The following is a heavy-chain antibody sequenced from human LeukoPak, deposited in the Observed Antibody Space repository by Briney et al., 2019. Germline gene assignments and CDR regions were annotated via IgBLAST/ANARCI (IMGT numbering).Heavy chain of an antibody. CDR3: ARESEFGELS. V-gene: IGHV4-59*01. J-gene: IGHJ5*02. D-gene: IGHD3-10*01. CDR2: IYYSGST. Sequence: PSETLSLTCTGSGVSISSYYWSWIRQPPGKGLEWIGYIYYSGSTNYNPSLKSRVTISVDTSKNQFSLKLSSVTAADTAVYYCARESEFGELSWGQGTLVTVSS. CDR1: GVSISSYY.